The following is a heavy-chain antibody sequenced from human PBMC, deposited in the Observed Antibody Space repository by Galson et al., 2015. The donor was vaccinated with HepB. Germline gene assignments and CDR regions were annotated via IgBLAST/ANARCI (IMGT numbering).Heavy chain of an antibody. J-gene: IGHJ5*02. Sequence: SLKVSCKASGGTFSRLTITWVRQAPGQGLEWLGGLIPSFGTGHYAQTFQDRVTITADKSTSTWYMELSSLRFDDTAIYYCASPPECSGGSCYGLGWLAPWGQGALVTVSS. CDR1: GGTFSRLT. CDR2: LIPSFGTG. V-gene: IGHV1-69*06. D-gene: IGHD2-15*01. CDR3: ASPPECSGGSCYGLGWLAP.